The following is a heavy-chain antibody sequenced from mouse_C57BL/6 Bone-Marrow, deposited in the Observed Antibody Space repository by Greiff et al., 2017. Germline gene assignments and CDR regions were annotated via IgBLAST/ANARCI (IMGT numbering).Heavy chain of an antibody. V-gene: IGHV5-12*01. Sequence: EVKLVESGGGLVQPGGSLKLSCAASGFTFSDYYMYWVRQTPGKRLEWVAYISNGGGSTYYPDTVKGGFTISRDNAKNTLYLQMSRLKSEDTAMYYCAGRGTTVVAVDYWGQGTSVTVSS. CDR2: ISNGGGST. CDR3: AGRGTTVVAVDY. CDR1: GFTFSDYY. D-gene: IGHD1-1*01. J-gene: IGHJ4*01.